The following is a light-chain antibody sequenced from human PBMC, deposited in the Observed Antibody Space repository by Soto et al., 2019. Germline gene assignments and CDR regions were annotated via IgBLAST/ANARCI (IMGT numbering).Light chain of an antibody. CDR3: SSYTISSTWV. V-gene: IGLV2-14*01. J-gene: IGLJ3*02. CDR2: EVT. CDR1: SNDVGIYNY. Sequence: QAVVTQPASVSGSPGQSITISCTGTSNDVGIYNYVSWYQQHPGKAPKLMIYEVTNRPSGVSDRFSGSKSDNTASLTISGLQAEDDADYYCSSYTISSTWVFGGGTQLTVL.